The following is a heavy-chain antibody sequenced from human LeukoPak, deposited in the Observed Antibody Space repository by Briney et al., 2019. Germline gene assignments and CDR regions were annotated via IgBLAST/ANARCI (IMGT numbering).Heavy chain of an antibody. J-gene: IGHJ4*02. CDR2: ISGSGGST. CDR1: GFTFSSYA. CDR3: AIIPGSLPAYFDY. Sequence: GSLRLSCAASGFTFSSYAMSWVRQAPGKGLEWVSAISGSGGSTYYADSVKGRFTISRDNSKNTLYLQMNSLRAEDTAVYYCAIIPGSLPAYFDYWGQGTLVTVSS. D-gene: IGHD1-26*01. V-gene: IGHV3-23*01.